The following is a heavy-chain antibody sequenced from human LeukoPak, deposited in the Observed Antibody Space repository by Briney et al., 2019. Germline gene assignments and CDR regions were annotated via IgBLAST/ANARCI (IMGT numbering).Heavy chain of an antibody. CDR3: ARGVTISNTYFQY. J-gene: IGHJ1*01. V-gene: IGHV3-30*04. Sequence: PGGSLRLSCAASGFSFSSYAMHWVCQAPGKGLEWVAVISYDGSSEYYTDSVKGRFTIYRDNSKNTLYLQMNSLRAEDTAVYYCARGVTISNTYFQYWGQGTLVTVSS. CDR1: GFSFSSYA. D-gene: IGHD3-9*01. CDR2: ISYDGSSE.